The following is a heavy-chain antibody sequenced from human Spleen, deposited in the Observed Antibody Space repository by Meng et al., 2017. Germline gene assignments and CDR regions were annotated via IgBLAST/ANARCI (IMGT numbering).Heavy chain of an antibody. V-gene: IGHV3-30*01. CDR2: ISYDGSNK. CDR3: ARDLRPVGEVIPGY. Sequence: GESLKISCAASGFTFSSYAMHWVRQAPGKGLEWVAVISYDGSNKYYADSVKGRFTISRDNSKNTLYLQMNSLRAEDTAVYYCARDLRPVGEVIPGYWGQGTLVTVSS. CDR1: GFTFSSYA. D-gene: IGHD3-10*01. J-gene: IGHJ4*02.